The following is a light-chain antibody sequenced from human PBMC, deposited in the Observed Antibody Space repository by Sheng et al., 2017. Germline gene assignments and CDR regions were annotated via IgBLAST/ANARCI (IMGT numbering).Light chain of an antibody. J-gene: IGKJ2*01. CDR1: QSVSSY. Sequence: PGERATLSCRASQSVSSYLAWYQQKPGQAPRLLIYGASTRATDIPARFSGSGSGTEFILTITSLQSEDSAVYYCQQYNTWPYTFGQGTKLEI. CDR2: GAS. CDR3: QQYNTWPYT. V-gene: IGKV3-15*01.